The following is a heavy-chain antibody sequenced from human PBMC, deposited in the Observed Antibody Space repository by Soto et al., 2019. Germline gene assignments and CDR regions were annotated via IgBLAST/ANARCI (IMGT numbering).Heavy chain of an antibody. V-gene: IGHV3-23*01. Sequence: EVQLLESGGGLVQPGGSLRLSCAASGFPLSTYGMTWVRQAPGKGLEWVSAITGTGGNTYYVDSVKGRFTSSRDNSKNMLYLQVNSLRVEDTAVYECARIRGYWYGLDVWGQGTTVTVSS. J-gene: IGHJ6*02. CDR2: ITGTGGNT. CDR3: ARIRGYWYGLDV. CDR1: GFPLSTYG.